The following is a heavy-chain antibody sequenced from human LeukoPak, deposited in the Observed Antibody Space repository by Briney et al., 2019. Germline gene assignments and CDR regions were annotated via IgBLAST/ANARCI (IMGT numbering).Heavy chain of an antibody. D-gene: IGHD6-13*01. CDR3: ARSDSSSWYGYYYYYYMDV. V-gene: IGHV4-59*01. CDR1: GGSISSYY. J-gene: IGHJ6*03. Sequence: SETLSLPCTVSGGSISSYYWSWIRQPPGKGLEWIGNIYYSGSTNYNPSLKSRVTISVDTSKNQFSLKLSSVTVADTAVYYCARSDSSSWYGYYYYYYMDVWGKGTTVTISS. CDR2: IYYSGST.